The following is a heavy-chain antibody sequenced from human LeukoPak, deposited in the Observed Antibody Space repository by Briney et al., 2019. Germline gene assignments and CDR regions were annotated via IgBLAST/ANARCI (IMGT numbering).Heavy chain of an antibody. CDR1: GFTFSDHY. CDR2: ISSSSGYA. V-gene: IGHV3-11*05. CDR3: ARDQSIYGYEIFDY. J-gene: IGHJ4*02. D-gene: IGHD5-12*01. Sequence: PGGSLRLSCAASGFTFSDHYMAWIRQAPGKGLEWVSFISSSSGYANYADSVKGRFTISRDNAKNSLYLQMNSLRAEDTAVYYCARDQSIYGYEIFDYWGQGTLVTVSS.